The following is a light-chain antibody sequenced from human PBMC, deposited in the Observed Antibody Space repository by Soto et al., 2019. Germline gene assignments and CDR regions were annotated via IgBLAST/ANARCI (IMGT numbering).Light chain of an antibody. J-gene: IGLJ1*01. CDR1: SNDVGTYNL. CDR2: EGF. Sequence: ALAQPVSVSGSPGQSITLSCTGTSNDVGTYNLVSWYQQHPGKAPKLIIFEGFKRPSGVSNRFSGSKSGNTASLTISGLQAEDEADYYCSSYAGSTTYVFGTGTKVTVL. CDR3: SSYAGSTTYV. V-gene: IGLV2-23*01.